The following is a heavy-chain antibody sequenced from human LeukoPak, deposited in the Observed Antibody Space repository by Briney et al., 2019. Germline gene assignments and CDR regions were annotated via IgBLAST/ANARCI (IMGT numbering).Heavy chain of an antibody. V-gene: IGHV1-18*01. D-gene: IGHD3-9*01. CDR2: ISAYNGNT. J-gene: IGHJ6*02. Sequence: GASVKVSCKASGYTFTSYGISWVRQAPGQGLEWMGWISAYNGNTNYAQKLQGRVTMTTDTSTSTAYMELRSLRSDDAAVYYCARDRRYFDWLLMDVWGQGTTVTVSS. CDR1: GYTFTSYG. CDR3: ARDRRYFDWLLMDV.